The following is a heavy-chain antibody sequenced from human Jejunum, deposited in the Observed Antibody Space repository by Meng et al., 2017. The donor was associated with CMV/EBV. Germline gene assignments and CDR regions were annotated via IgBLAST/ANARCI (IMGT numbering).Heavy chain of an antibody. CDR2: IYWDDDK. CDR3: AHIEGGGNSPLFDY. CDR1: GFSLSSSAGG. D-gene: IGHD4-23*01. Sequence: QITLKESGPTLVKPTQTPPLTCTFSGFSLSSSAGGVGWIRQTPGKALEWLALIYWDDDKRYSPSLKSRLTITKDTSKNQVVLTMTNVDPVDTATYYCAHIEGGGNSPLFDYWGQGTMVTVSS. J-gene: IGHJ4*02. V-gene: IGHV2-5*02.